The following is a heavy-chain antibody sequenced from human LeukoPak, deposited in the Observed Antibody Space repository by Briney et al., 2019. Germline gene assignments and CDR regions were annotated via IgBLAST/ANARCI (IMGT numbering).Heavy chain of an antibody. CDR1: GGSISSYF. Sequence: SETLSLTCSVSGGSISSYFWSWIRQPAGKGLEWIGRIYTSGSTNYNPPLKSRVTMSVDTSRNQFSLRLNSVTAADTAVYYCARGGSLSNAFDIWGQGTMVTVSS. J-gene: IGHJ3*02. CDR3: ARGGSLSNAFDI. V-gene: IGHV4-4*07. CDR2: IYTSGST. D-gene: IGHD6-13*01.